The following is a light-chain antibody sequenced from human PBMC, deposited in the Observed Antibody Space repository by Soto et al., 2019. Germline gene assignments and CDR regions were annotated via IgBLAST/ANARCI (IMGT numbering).Light chain of an antibody. CDR2: GAS. V-gene: IGKV1-27*01. CDR1: KGGRNH. Sequence: DIQMTQSPSSLSASVGDRVTITCRASKGGRNHLAWYQQKPGKVPKLLIYGASTLQSGAPSRFSGSGSGTDFTLTISSLQPEDVATYYCQKYDRTPLTFGQGTKVEIK. J-gene: IGKJ1*01. CDR3: QKYDRTPLT.